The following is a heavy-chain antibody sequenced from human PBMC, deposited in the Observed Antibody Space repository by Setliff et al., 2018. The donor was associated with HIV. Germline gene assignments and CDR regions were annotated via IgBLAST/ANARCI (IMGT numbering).Heavy chain of an antibody. Sequence: AGGSLRLSCTASGFTFRDYWMHWVRQAPGKGLEWVSRIKGDGSGATYVDSVKGRFSISRDNTKNTLYLQMNSLRPEDTALYYCASFFGDYGYWGHGTQVTVSS. CDR1: GFTFRDYW. J-gene: IGHJ4*01. V-gene: IGHV3-74*01. CDR3: ASFFGDYGY. CDR2: IKGDGSGA. D-gene: IGHD3-10*01.